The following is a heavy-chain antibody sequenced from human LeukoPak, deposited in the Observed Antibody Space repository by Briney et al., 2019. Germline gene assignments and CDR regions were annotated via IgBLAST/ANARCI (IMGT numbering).Heavy chain of an antibody. J-gene: IGHJ4*02. CDR3: ARDLWGWGSDYLDY. CDR2: ISPNSGAT. CDR1: GYTFTYYY. D-gene: IGHD4/OR15-4a*01. Sequence: GASVKVSCKASGYTFTYYYVHWVRLVPGQGLEWMGRISPNSGATNYAEKFRGRVTMARDTSINTVYMEMSSLRSDDTAVYYCARDLWGWGSDYLDYWGQGTLVTVSS. V-gene: IGHV1-2*06.